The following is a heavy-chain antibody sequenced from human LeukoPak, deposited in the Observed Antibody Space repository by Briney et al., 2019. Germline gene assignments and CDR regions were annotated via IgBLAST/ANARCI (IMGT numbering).Heavy chain of an antibody. V-gene: IGHV4-39*07. CDR1: GPSISSIIYY. CDR3: TREMYDSGGYRVSYFDY. D-gene: IGHD3-22*01. Sequence: SETLSLTCTVSGPSISSIIYYWGWIRQPPGKGLEWIGSIHSSGSAYYNPSLKSRVTISIDTSKNQFSLKLSSVTAADTAIYYCTREMYDSGGYRVSYFDYWGQGTLVTVSS. CDR2: IHSSGSA. J-gene: IGHJ4*02.